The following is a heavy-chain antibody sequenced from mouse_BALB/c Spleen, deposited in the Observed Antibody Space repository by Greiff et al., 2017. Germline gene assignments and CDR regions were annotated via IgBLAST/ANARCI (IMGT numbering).Heavy chain of an antibody. J-gene: IGHJ3*01. CDR1: GFNIKDYY. CDR2: IDPENGDT. V-gene: IGHV14-4*02. D-gene: IGHD1-2*01. CDR3: KAPTASFAY. Sequence: VQLQQSGAELVRSGASVKLSCTASGFNIKDYYMHWVKQRPEQGLEWIGWIDPENGDTEYAPKFQGKATMTADTSSNTAYLQLSSLTSEDTAVYYCKAPTASFAYWGQGTLVTVSA.